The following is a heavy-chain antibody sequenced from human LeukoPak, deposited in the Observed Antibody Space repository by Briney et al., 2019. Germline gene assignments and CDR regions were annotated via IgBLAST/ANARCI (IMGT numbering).Heavy chain of an antibody. V-gene: IGHV3-23*01. CDR3: ARDIDNGDYVVY. CDR2: IGSSGDIT. CDR1: GITFSNYG. D-gene: IGHD4-17*01. J-gene: IGHJ4*02. Sequence: PGGSLRLSCGASGITFSNYGMHWVRQAPGMGLEWVSSIGSSGDITYYADSVKGRFTISRDNSKNTLYLQMNSLRAEDTAVYYCARDIDNGDYVVYWGQGTLVTVSS.